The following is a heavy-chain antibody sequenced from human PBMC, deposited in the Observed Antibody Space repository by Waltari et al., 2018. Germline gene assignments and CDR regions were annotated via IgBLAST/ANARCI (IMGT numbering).Heavy chain of an antibody. V-gene: IGHV3-66*01. CDR2: IYSGGST. Sequence: EVQLVESGGGLVQPGGSLRLSCAASGFTFSSYSMNWVRQAPGKGLEWVSVIYSGGSTYYADSVKGRFTISRDNSKNTLYLQMNSLRAEDTAVYYCARDPGYYGMDVWGQGTTVTVSS. CDR1: GFTFSSYS. CDR3: ARDPGYYGMDV. J-gene: IGHJ6*02.